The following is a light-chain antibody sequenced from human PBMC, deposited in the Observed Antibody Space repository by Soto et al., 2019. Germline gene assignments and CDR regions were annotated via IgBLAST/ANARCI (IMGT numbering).Light chain of an antibody. Sequence: EIVMTQSPATLSVSPGERATLSCRASQSVSSNFAWYQQKPGQAPRLLIYGASTRATGIPARFSGSGSGTEFTLTISSLLSEDFAVYYCQQYNNWPPWTFGQGTKVEIK. CDR2: GAS. V-gene: IGKV3-15*01. CDR3: QQYNNWPPWT. J-gene: IGKJ1*01. CDR1: QSVSSN.